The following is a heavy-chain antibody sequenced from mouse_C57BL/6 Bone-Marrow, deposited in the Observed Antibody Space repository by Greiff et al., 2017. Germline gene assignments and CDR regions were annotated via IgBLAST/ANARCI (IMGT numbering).Heavy chain of an antibody. CDR2: IDPSDSYT. J-gene: IGHJ2*01. V-gene: IGHV1-69*01. CDR3: ARSKDY. CDR1: GYTFTSYW. D-gene: IGHD1-3*01. Sequence: QVQLQQPGAELVMPGASVKLSCKASGYTFTSYWMHWVKQRPGQGLEWIGEIDPSDSYTNYNQKFKGKSTLTVDKSSSTAYMQLSSLTSEDSAVYYCARSKDYWDQGTTLTVSS.